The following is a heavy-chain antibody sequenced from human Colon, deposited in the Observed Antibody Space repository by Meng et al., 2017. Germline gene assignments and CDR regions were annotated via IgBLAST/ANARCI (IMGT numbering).Heavy chain of an antibody. D-gene: IGHD3-10*01. CDR2: ISHTGDTI. CDR1: GLTFRDHY. CDR3: GRGHFGLDY. Sequence: QGPLVETGGTLVKPGGSLRLSCAASGLTFRDHYMTWLRQAPGKGLEWVSYISHTGDTIYFSDSVRGRVTVSRDNANNLLFLQMNSLRAEDTALYDCGRGHFGLDYWGPGTLVTVSS. J-gene: IGHJ4*02. V-gene: IGHV3-11*01.